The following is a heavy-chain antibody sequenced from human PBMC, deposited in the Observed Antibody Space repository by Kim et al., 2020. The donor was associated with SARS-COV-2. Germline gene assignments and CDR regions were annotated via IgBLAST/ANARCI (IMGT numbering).Heavy chain of an antibody. Sequence: SETLSLTCTVSGGSISSYYWSWIRQPPGKGLEWIGYIYYSGSTNYNPSLKSRVTISVDTSKNQFSLKLSSVTAADTAVYYCARDRVHSTVTSLPRYYYYGMDVWGQGTTVTVSS. D-gene: IGHD4-17*01. CDR3: ARDRVHSTVTSLPRYYYYGMDV. CDR1: GGSISSYY. V-gene: IGHV4-59*13. J-gene: IGHJ6*02. CDR2: IYYSGST.